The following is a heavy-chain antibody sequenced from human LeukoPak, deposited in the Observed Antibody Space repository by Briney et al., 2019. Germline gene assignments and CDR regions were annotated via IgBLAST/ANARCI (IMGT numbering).Heavy chain of an antibody. D-gene: IGHD2-15*01. CDR1: GGSISSYY. CDR3: ARGYCSGGSCYSGGGFDI. J-gene: IGHJ3*02. V-gene: IGHV4-59*12. Sequence: SETLSLTCTVSGGSISSYYWSWIRQPPGKGLEWIGYIYYSGSTNYNPSLKSRVTISVDRSKNQFSLKLSSVTAADTAVYYCARGYCSGGSCYSGGGFDIWGQGTMVTVSS. CDR2: IYYSGST.